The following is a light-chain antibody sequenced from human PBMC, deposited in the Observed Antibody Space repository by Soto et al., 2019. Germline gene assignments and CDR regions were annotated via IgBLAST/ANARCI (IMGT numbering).Light chain of an antibody. CDR1: SRDVGGYNY. V-gene: IGLV2-14*01. J-gene: IGLJ3*02. CDR3: SSYSDSSTHVV. CDR2: EVS. Sequence: QPVLTQPASVSGSPGQSITISCTGTSRDVGGYNYVSWYQHHPGTAPKLIIYEVSNRPSVISDRFSGSTTGNASALTISGLQAEDESDYYCSSYSDSSTHVVFGGGTKLTVL.